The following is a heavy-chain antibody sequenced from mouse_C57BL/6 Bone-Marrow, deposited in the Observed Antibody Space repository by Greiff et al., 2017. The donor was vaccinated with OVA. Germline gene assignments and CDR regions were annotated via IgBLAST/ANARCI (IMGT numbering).Heavy chain of an antibody. CDR2: IDPSDSYT. J-gene: IGHJ4*01. CDR1: GYTFTSYW. D-gene: IGHD2-10*02. Sequence: QVQLQQPGAELVMPGASVKLSCKASGYTFTSYWMHWVKQRPGQGLEWIGEIDPSDSYTNYNQKFKGKSTLTVDKSSSTAYMQLSSLTSEDSAVYYCAREGYGNYDYYAMDYWCQGTSVTVSS. CDR3: AREGYGNYDYYAMDY. V-gene: IGHV1-69*01.